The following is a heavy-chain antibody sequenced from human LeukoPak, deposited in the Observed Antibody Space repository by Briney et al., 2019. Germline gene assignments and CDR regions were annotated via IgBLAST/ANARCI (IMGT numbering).Heavy chain of an antibody. CDR3: ARTSTPGYHDSSGYYYGPIYFDY. D-gene: IGHD3-22*01. V-gene: IGHV3-11*04. CDR2: ISSSGSTI. Sequence: GGSLRLSCAASGFTFSDYYMSWIRQAPGKGLEWVSYISSSGSTIYYADSVKGRFTISRDNAKNSLYLQMNSLRAEDTAVYYCARTSTPGYHDSSGYYYGPIYFDYWGQGTLVTVSS. CDR1: GFTFSDYY. J-gene: IGHJ4*02.